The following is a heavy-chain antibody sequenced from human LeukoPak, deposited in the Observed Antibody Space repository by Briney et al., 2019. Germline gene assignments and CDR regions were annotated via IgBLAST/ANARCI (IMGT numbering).Heavy chain of an antibody. CDR2: ISAYNGNT. J-gene: IGHJ5*02. D-gene: IGHD3-3*01. V-gene: IGHV1-18*01. CDR1: GYTFTSYG. Sequence: ASVKVSCKASGYTFTSYGISWVRQAPGQGLEWMGWISAYNGNTNYAQKLQGRVTMTTDTSTSTAYMELRSLRSDDTAVYYCARDRRSSRITIFGVVISPWGQGTLVTVSS. CDR3: ARDRRSSRITIFGVVISP.